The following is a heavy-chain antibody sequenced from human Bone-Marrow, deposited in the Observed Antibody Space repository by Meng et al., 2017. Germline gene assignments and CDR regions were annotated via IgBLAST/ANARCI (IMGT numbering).Heavy chain of an antibody. V-gene: IGHV1-2*06. CDR1: GFNFPDYY. CDR3: ARPYSRGFDY. D-gene: IGHD6-13*01. CDR2: INPKSGDT. Sequence: QVQLVEAGGEVKKPGAQVKVSCKPSGFNFPDYYIHWVRRAPGQGLEWMGRINPKSGDTHYAQKFQARVTMTGDTSISTAYMELSRLRSDDTAVYYCARPYSRGFDYWGQGTLVTVSS. J-gene: IGHJ4*02.